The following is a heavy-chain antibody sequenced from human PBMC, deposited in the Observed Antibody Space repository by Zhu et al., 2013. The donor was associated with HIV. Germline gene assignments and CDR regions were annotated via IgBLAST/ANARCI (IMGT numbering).Heavy chain of an antibody. Sequence: QVQLVQSGAEVKKPGASVKVSCKASGYSFTGHYIQWVRQAPGQGLEWMGWINPKNGVTNYEQTFQGRVTMTRDTSISTAYMELNRLRSDDTAVYYCARVLSGGIYYYDDSGYEGADHWGQGTLVIVSS. CDR1: GYSFTGHY. CDR2: INPKNGVT. J-gene: IGHJ4*02. V-gene: IGHV1-2*02. CDR3: ARVLSGGIYYYDDSGYEGADH. D-gene: IGHD3-22*01.